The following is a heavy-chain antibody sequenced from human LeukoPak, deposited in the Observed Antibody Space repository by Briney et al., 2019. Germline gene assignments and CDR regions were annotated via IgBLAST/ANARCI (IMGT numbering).Heavy chain of an antibody. D-gene: IGHD3-16*01. CDR1: GYTFTMYY. CDR3: ARERRGGLSGSLGGLFASYHTYYYMDV. J-gene: IGHJ6*03. V-gene: IGHV1-46*01. Sequence: ASVKVSCKASGYTFTMYYIHWVRQAPGQGLEWMGMINPNDGATTYTQRFQGRVTMTRDMSTTTVYMDLRSLRSGDTAVSFCARERRGGLSGSLGGLFASYHTYYYMDVWGRGTTVTVSS. CDR2: INPNDGAT.